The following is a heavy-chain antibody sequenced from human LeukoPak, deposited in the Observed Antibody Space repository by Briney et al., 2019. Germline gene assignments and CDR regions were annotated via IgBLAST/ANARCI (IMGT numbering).Heavy chain of an antibody. Sequence: ASVKVSCKASGYTFTGYYMHWVRQAPGQGLEWMGRIIPILGIANYAQKFQGRVTITADKSTSTAYMELSSLRSEDTAVYYCARVALYYYDSSGYGPFDYWGQGTLVTVSS. V-gene: IGHV1-69*04. D-gene: IGHD3-22*01. CDR2: IIPILGIA. CDR1: GYTFTGYY. J-gene: IGHJ4*02. CDR3: ARVALYYYDSSGYGPFDY.